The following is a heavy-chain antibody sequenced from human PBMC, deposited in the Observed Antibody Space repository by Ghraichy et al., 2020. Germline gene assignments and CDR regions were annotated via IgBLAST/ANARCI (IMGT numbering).Heavy chain of an antibody. CDR2: IYYSGST. CDR1: GGSVSSGSYY. J-gene: IGHJ4*02. D-gene: IGHD1-26*01. Sequence: SETLSLTCTVSGGSVSSGSYYWSWIRQPPGKGLEWIGYIYYSGSTNYNPSLKSRVTISVDTSKNQFSLKLSSVTAADTAVYYCAREMVGARDFDYWGQGTLVTVSS. CDR3: AREMVGARDFDY. V-gene: IGHV4-61*01.